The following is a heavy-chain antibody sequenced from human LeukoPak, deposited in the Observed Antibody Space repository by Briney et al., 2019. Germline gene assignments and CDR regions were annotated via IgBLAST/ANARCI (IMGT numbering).Heavy chain of an antibody. CDR1: GFTFSSYW. V-gene: IGHV3-7*01. CDR2: IKQDGSEK. D-gene: IGHD6-13*01. CDR3: ARDRSSSWYMNPEGHY. Sequence: PGGSLRLSCAASGFTFSSYWMSWVRQAPGKGLEWVANIKQDGSEKYYVDSVKGRFTISRDNAKNTLYLQMNSLRAEDTAVYYCARDRSSSWYMNPEGHYWGQGTLVTVSS. J-gene: IGHJ4*02.